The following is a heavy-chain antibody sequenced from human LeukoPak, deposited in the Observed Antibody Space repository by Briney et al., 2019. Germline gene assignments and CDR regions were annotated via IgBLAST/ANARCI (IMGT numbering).Heavy chain of an antibody. CDR1: GGSFSGYY. V-gene: IGHV4-34*01. CDR3: ARGRGPKRIAAAGTGVPWFDP. D-gene: IGHD6-13*01. CDR2: INHSGST. Sequence: SETLSLTCAVYGGSFSGYYWSWIRQPPGKGLEWIGAINHSGSTNYNPSLKSRVTISVDTSKSQFSLKLSSVTAADTAVYYCARGRGPKRIAAAGTGVPWFDPWGQGTLVTVSS. J-gene: IGHJ5*02.